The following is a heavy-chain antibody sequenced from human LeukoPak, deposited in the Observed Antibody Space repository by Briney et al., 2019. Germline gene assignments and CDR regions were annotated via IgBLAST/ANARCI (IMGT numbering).Heavy chain of an antibody. D-gene: IGHD3-3*01. CDR1: GYSISSGYY. Sequence: PSETLSLTCAVSGYSISSGYYWGWIRQPPGKGLEWIGSIYHSGSTYYNPSLKSRVTISVDTSKNQFSLKLSSVTAADTAVYYCARDLYDFWSGSNLNWFDPWGQGTLVTVSS. CDR3: ARDLYDFWSGSNLNWFDP. J-gene: IGHJ5*02. CDR2: IYHSGST. V-gene: IGHV4-38-2*02.